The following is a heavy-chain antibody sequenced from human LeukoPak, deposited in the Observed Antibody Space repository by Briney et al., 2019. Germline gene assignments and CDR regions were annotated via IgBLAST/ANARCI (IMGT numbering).Heavy chain of an antibody. CDR3: ARVISNLYDFWSGYYTGLYYFDY. D-gene: IGHD3-3*01. CDR2: IYYSGST. J-gene: IGHJ4*02. CDR1: GGSISSSSYY. Sequence: SEALSLTCTVSGGSISSSSYYWGWIRQPPGKGLEWIGSIYYSGSTYYNPSLKSRVTISVDTSKNQFSLKLSSVTAADTAVYYCARVISNLYDFWSGYYTGLYYFDYWGQGTLVTVSS. V-gene: IGHV4-39*07.